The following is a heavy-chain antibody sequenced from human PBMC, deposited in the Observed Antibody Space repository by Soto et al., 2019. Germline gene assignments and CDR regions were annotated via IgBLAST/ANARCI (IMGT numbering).Heavy chain of an antibody. Sequence: QVQLQESGPGLVKPSETLSLTCTVSGGSISRYYWSWIRQPPGKGLEWIGYIYYSGSTNYNPSLKSRVTISVDTSKNQFSLKLRSVTAADTAVYYCARGYCTNGVCYTDDAFDIWGQGTMVTVSS. D-gene: IGHD2-8*01. CDR3: ARGYCTNGVCYTDDAFDI. CDR1: GGSISRYY. CDR2: IYYSGST. V-gene: IGHV4-59*08. J-gene: IGHJ3*02.